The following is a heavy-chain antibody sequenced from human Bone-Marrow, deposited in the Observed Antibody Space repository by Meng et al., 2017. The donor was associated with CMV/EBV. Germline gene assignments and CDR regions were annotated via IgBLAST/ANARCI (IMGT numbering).Heavy chain of an antibody. CDR3: AKDSPAARRNYYGMDV. Sequence: GGSLRLSCVVSGLTASISHMNWVRQAPGKGLEWVSVICPDGTHYAGFVKGRFTISRDNSKNTLYLQMNSLRAEDTAVYYCAKDSPAARRNYYGMDVWGQGTTVTVSS. D-gene: IGHD6-6*01. CDR2: ICPDGT. CDR1: GLTASISH. J-gene: IGHJ6*02. V-gene: IGHV3-53*01.